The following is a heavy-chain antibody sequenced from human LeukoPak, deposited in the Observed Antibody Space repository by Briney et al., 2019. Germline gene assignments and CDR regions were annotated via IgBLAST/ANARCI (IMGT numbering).Heavy chain of an antibody. CDR1: EFTFSSYA. D-gene: IGHD6-13*01. V-gene: IGHV3-23*01. Sequence: GGSLRLSCAASEFTFSSYAMTWVRQAPGKGLQWVSAISGSGGNTYYADSVKGRFTISRDNSKNRVYLQMNSLRGEDTAVYYCAKGGSWYRPTFFDYWGQGTLVTVSS. J-gene: IGHJ4*02. CDR2: ISGSGGNT. CDR3: AKGGSWYRPTFFDY.